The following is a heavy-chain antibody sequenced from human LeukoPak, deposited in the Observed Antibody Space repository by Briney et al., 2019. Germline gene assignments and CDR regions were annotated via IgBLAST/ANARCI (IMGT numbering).Heavy chain of an antibody. CDR1: GFPFSSYA. CDR3: GKGLRYDILTGFNS. Sequence: GGSLRLSCAASGFPFSSYAMSWVRQAPGKGLEWVSAISGSGDAIYYADPVKGRFTISRDNSKNTLFLQMSSLRVEDTAVYYCGKGLRYDILTGFNSWGQGTLVIVSS. J-gene: IGHJ5*01. V-gene: IGHV3-23*01. D-gene: IGHD3-9*01. CDR2: ISGSGDAI.